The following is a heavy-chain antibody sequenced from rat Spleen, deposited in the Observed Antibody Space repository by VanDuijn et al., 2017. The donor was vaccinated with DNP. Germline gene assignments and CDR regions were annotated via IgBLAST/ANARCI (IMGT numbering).Heavy chain of an antibody. V-gene: IGHV5S13*01. Sequence: EVQLVESGGGLVQPGRSLKFSCAASGFTFSDYDMAWVRQAPTKGLEWVASISSTGVVTYYRDSVKGRFTVSRDNRKNILYLQMDSLRSEDTATYYCTRRWYGSFGYWGQGVMVTI. J-gene: IGHJ2*01. D-gene: IGHD1-8*01. CDR1: GFTFSDYD. CDR3: TRRWYGSFGY. CDR2: ISSTGVVT.